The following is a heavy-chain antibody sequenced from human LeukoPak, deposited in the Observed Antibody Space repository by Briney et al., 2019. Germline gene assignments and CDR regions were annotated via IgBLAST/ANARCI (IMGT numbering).Heavy chain of an antibody. CDR3: ARLGYNAPA. CDR2: IYYSGST. J-gene: IGHJ5*02. CDR1: GGSISSYY. D-gene: IGHD5-24*01. V-gene: IGHV4-59*01. Sequence: SETLSLTCTVSGGSISSYYWSWIRQPPGKGLEWIGYIYYSGSTNYNPSLKSRVTISVDTSKNQFSLKLSSVTAADTAVYYCARLGYNAPAWGQGTLVTVSS.